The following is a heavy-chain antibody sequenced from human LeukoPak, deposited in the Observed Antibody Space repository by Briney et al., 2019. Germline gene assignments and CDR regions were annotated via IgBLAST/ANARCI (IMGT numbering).Heavy chain of an antibody. J-gene: IGHJ4*02. Sequence: KSSETLSLTCTVSGGSISSSSYYWSRIRQPAGKGLEWIGRIYTSGSTNYNPSLKSRVTISVDTSKNQFSLKLSSVTAADTAVYYCARAITIFGVVPHFDYWGQGTLVTVSS. D-gene: IGHD3-3*01. CDR1: GGSISSSSYY. CDR3: ARAITIFGVVPHFDY. CDR2: IYTSGST. V-gene: IGHV4-61*02.